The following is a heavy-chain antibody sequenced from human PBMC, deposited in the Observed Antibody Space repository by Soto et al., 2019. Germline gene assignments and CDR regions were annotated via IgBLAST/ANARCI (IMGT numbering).Heavy chain of an antibody. V-gene: IGHV1-18*01. CDR3: ASGSDFAY. J-gene: IGHJ4*02. CDR2: ISTYTGHT. CDR1: GYTFTRYG. Sequence: QVQLVQSGVEVKKPGASVKVSCKASGYTFTRYGISWVRQAPGQGLEWMGWISTYTGHTDHSQKLQGRVTMTTDTSPSTAYMELRSLRSDDTAVYYCASGSDFAYWGQGTLVTVSS.